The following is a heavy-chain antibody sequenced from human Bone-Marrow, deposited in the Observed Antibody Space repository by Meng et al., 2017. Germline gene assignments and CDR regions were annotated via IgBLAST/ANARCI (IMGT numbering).Heavy chain of an antibody. V-gene: IGHV1-18*01. Sequence: QGQSVEFGAEVEKPGASVKVSCDASGYTLSSDGFSWVRQAPGQGLEWLGWINTYNGKTDYVQKFQGRITMTTDTFTSTGYMELRNLRSDDTAVYYCATRGNPYLNCWGQGTLVTVSS. J-gene: IGHJ4*02. CDR1: GYTLSSDG. CDR2: INTYNGKT. CDR3: ATRGNPYLNC.